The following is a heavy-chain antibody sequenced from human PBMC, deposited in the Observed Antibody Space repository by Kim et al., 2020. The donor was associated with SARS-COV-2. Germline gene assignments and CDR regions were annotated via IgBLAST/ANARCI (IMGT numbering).Heavy chain of an antibody. V-gene: IGHV3-11*01. CDR2: ISNSGFTT. J-gene: IGHJ4*02. CDR3: ARVGSTVAAGSIDY. Sequence: GGSLRLSCAASGFTFSDYYMSWIRQAPGKGLEWGSYISNSGFTTHYADSVKGRFTISRDNAKNSLYLQMNSLRAEDTAVYYCARVGSTVAAGSIDYWGQGTLVSVSS. D-gene: IGHD6-13*01. CDR1: GFTFSDYY.